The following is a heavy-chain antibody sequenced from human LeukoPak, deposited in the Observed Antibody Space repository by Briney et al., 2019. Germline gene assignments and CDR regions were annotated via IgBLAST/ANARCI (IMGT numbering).Heavy chain of an antibody. CDR1: GFTVSSTY. CDR2: IYSGGST. Sequence: GGSLRLSCAASGFTVSSTYITWVRQAPGKGLEWVSVIYSGGSTYYADSVKGRFTISRDNAKNSLYLQMNSLRAEDTAVYYCARDSYSSSSQYYYYYYMDVWGKGTTVTVSS. J-gene: IGHJ6*03. CDR3: ARDSYSSSSQYYYYYYMDV. V-gene: IGHV3-66*01. D-gene: IGHD6-6*01.